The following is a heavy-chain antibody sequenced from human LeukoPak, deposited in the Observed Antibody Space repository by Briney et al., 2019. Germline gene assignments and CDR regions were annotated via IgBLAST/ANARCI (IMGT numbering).Heavy chain of an antibody. CDR2: VSHSGGTT. J-gene: IGHJ3*02. D-gene: IGHD2-15*01. CDR1: GSTFSSYA. Sequence: RGSLRLSCAASGSTFSSYAMTWVRQAPGKGLEWVSAVSHSGGTTYYADSVKGRFTISRDNSKNTLYLQMNSLRAEDTALYYCAKSQLRYCSGGSCFDAFDIWGQGTMVTVSS. V-gene: IGHV3-23*01. CDR3: AKSQLRYCSGGSCFDAFDI.